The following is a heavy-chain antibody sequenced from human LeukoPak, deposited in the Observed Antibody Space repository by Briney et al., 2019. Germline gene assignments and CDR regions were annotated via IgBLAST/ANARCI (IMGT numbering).Heavy chain of an antibody. CDR3: ARRVVGATGVDY. J-gene: IGHJ4*02. Sequence: ASVKVSCKASGYTFTSYGISWVRQAPGPGLEWMGWISAYNGNTNYAQKLQGRVTMTTDTSTGTAYMELRSLRSDDTAVYYCARRVVGATGVDYWGQGTLVTVSS. V-gene: IGHV1-18*01. CDR2: ISAYNGNT. CDR1: GYTFTSYG. D-gene: IGHD1-26*01.